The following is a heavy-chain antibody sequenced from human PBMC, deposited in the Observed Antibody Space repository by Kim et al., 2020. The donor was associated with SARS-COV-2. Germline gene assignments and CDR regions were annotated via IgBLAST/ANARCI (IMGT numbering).Heavy chain of an antibody. V-gene: IGHV4-4*08. D-gene: IGHD4-17*01. Sequence: YNSPPQSRVHISVDQSKNQFSRKLSSVTAADTAVYYCAKATTGHYYYMDVWGKGTTVTVSS. CDR3: AKATTGHYYYMDV. J-gene: IGHJ6*03.